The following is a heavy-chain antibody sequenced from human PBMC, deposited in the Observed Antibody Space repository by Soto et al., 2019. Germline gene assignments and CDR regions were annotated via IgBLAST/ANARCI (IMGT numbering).Heavy chain of an antibody. CDR2: ISAYNGNT. V-gene: IGHV1-18*01. CDR1: GYTFTSYG. CDR3: ATSTRGGYDKRLLGYSYAYFDY. J-gene: IGHJ4*02. D-gene: IGHD5-18*01. Sequence: ASVKVSCKASGYTFTSYGISWVRQAPGQGLEWMGWISAYNGNTNYAQKLQGRVTMTTDTSTSTAYMELRSLRSDDTAVYYCATSTRGGYDKRLLGYSYAYFDYWGQGTMVTVSS.